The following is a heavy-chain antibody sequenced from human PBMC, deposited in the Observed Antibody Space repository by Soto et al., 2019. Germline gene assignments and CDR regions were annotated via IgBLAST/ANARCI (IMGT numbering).Heavy chain of an antibody. CDR2: MNPNSGNT. CDR1: GYTFSSYD. J-gene: IGHJ4*02. V-gene: IGHV1-8*01. CDR3: AREHSSSWRFDY. Sequence: QVQLVQSGAEVKKPGASVKVSCKASGYTFSSYDINWVRQATGQGLEWMGWMNPNSGNTDYAQKFQGRVTMTRNTSRSTAYMELSSLRSEDTAVYYCAREHSSSWRFDYWGQGTLVTVSS. D-gene: IGHD6-13*01.